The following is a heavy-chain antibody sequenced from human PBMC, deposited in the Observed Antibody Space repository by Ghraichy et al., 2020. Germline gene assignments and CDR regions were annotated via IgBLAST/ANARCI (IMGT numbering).Heavy chain of an antibody. CDR3: ARLQAAAGSDY. D-gene: IGHD6-13*01. CDR2: IYYSGTT. V-gene: IGHV4-39*01. J-gene: IGHJ4*02. Sequence: ESLSLTCTVSGGSISSSSHYWGWIRQPPGKGLEWIGSIYYSGTTYYSPSLKNRVTISVDTSKNQFSLRLSSVTASDTAIYYCARLQAAAGSDYWGQGTLVTVSS. CDR1: GGSISSSSHY.